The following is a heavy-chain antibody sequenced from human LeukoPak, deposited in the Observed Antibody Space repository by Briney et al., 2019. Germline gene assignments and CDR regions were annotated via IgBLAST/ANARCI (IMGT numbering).Heavy chain of an antibody. J-gene: IGHJ4*02. CDR1: GFTFSSYA. CDR3: VRELTY. CDR2: ISYDGSNK. V-gene: IGHV3-30-3*01. D-gene: IGHD1-7*01. Sequence: GGSLRLSCAASGFTFSSYAMHWVRQAPGKGLEWVAVISYDGSNKYYADSVKGRFTISGDNAENTVYLQMNSLRAEDTGVYYCVRELTYWGQGTLVTVSS.